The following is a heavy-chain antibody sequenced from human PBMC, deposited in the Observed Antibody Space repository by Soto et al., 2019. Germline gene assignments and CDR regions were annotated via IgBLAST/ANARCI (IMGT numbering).Heavy chain of an antibody. CDR1: GFTFSSYA. D-gene: IGHD1-26*01. CDR3: AKDLPFDLLPTCFDS. J-gene: IGHJ5*01. CDR2: IGARRGSP. Sequence: EVRLLESGGDLVQPGGSLRLSCAASGFTFSSYAMSWVRQAPGKGREWVSVIGARRGSPYYADSVKGRFTISSDKSKNTLYLQMNILRVEDTAIYYCAKDLPFDLLPTCFDSWGQGTLVTVSS. V-gene: IGHV3-23*01.